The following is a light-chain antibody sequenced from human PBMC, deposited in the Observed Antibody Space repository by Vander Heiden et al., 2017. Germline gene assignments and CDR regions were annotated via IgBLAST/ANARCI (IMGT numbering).Light chain of an antibody. CDR3: QQYYSTRT. J-gene: IGKJ2*01. CDR1: QSVLYSSNNKNY. V-gene: IGKV4-1*01. CDR2: WAS. Sequence: IVMTQSPDSLAVSLGERATINCKSSQSVLYSSNNKNYLAWYQQKPGQPPKLLICWASTRESGVPDRFSGSGSGTDFTLTISSLQAEDVAVYYCQQYYSTRTFGQGTKLEIK.